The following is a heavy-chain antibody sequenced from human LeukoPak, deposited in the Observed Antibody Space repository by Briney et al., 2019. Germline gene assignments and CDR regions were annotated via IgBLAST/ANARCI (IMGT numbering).Heavy chain of an antibody. D-gene: IGHD2-21*01. CDR3: ARDYCGGDCYYGWFDP. Sequence: SETLSLTCTVSGGSISSGDYYWSWIRQPPGKGLEWIGYIYYSGSTYYNPSLKSRVTISVDTSKNQFSLKLSSVTAADTAVYYCARDYCGGDCYYGWFDPWGQGTLVTVSS. CDR1: GGSISSGDYY. J-gene: IGHJ5*02. V-gene: IGHV4-30-4*08. CDR2: IYYSGST.